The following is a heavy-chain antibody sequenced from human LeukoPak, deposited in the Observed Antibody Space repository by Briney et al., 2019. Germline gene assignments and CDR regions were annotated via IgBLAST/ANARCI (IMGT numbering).Heavy chain of an antibody. CDR2: IKQDGSEK. CDR3: AVSGYSSSWLLYYYYYYMDV. D-gene: IGHD6-13*01. CDR1: GFTFSSYW. J-gene: IGHJ6*03. V-gene: IGHV3-7*01. Sequence: GGSLRLSCAASGFTFSSYWMSWVRQAPGKGLEWVANIKQDGSEKYYVDSVKGRFTISRDNAKNSLYLQMNSLRAEDTAVYYCAVSGYSSSWLLYYYYYYMDVWGKGTTVTVSS.